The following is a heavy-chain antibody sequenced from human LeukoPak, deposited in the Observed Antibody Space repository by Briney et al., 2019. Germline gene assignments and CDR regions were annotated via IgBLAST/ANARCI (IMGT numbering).Heavy chain of an antibody. CDR1: GYTFTGYY. J-gene: IGHJ4*02. D-gene: IGHD5-12*01. CDR2: ISAYNGNT. Sequence: GASVKVSCKASGYTFTGYYIHWVRQAPGQGLEWMGWISAYNGNTNYAQKLQGRVTMTTDTSTSTAYMELRSLRSDDTAVYYCARLAYSGYESGYWGQGTLVTVSS. V-gene: IGHV1-18*04. CDR3: ARLAYSGYESGY.